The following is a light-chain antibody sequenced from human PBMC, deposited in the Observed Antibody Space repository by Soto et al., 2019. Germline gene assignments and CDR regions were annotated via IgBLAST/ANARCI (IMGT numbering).Light chain of an antibody. V-gene: IGKV1-5*03. CDR3: QQYNSYPYT. CDR1: QSISSR. Sequence: DIQMTQSPSTLSASVGDRVTITCRASQSISSRLAWYQQKPGKAPKLLTYKASSLESGVPLRFSGSVSGTEFTLTISSLQPDAFATYYCQQYNSYPYTFGQGTKLEIK. J-gene: IGKJ2*01. CDR2: KAS.